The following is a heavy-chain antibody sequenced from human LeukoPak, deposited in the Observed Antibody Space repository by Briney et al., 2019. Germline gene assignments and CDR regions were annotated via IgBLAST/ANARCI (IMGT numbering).Heavy chain of an antibody. Sequence: SETLSLTCNLSVRSIRGYYWIWIRQPPGKALEWIGYFYYSGSTSYNPSLKSRVTILLDTSKNQFSLKLNCLTAADTAVYYCARSGTYHYSSTHDYWGQGTLITVSS. V-gene: IGHV4-59*12. CDR1: VRSIRGYY. J-gene: IGHJ4*02. CDR3: ARSGTYHYSSTHDY. D-gene: IGHD2-2*01. CDR2: FYYSGST.